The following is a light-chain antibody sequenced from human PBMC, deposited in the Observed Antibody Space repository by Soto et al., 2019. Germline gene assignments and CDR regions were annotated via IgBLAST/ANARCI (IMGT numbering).Light chain of an antibody. CDR2: DTS. V-gene: IGKV3-11*01. CDR3: QQRNSWPPTFT. J-gene: IGKJ5*01. CDR1: QSVGSF. Sequence: MTPSPATLSVSPVERATLSCRASQSVGSFLAWYQQKPGQAPRLLIYDTSIRATGIPARFSGSGSGTDFTLTISSLEPEDFAVYYCQQRNSWPPTFTFGQGTRLEI.